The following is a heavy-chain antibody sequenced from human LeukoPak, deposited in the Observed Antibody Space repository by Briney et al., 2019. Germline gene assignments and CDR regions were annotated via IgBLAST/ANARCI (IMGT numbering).Heavy chain of an antibody. Sequence: SETLSLTCTVSGGSISSGGYYWSWIRQHPGKGLEWIGYIYYSGSTYYNPSLKSRVTISVDTSKNQFSLKLSSVTAADTAVYYCARTYNWNYVGVYFDYWGQGTLVTVSS. V-gene: IGHV4-31*03. CDR3: ARTYNWNYVGVYFDY. J-gene: IGHJ4*02. CDR1: GGSISSGGYY. CDR2: IYYSGST. D-gene: IGHD1-7*01.